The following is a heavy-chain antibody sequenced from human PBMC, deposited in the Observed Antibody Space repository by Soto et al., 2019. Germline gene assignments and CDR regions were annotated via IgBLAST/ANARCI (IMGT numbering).Heavy chain of an antibody. Sequence: PGGSLRLSCAASGFTFSSYSMDWVRQAPGKGLEWVSSISSSSSYIYYADSVKGRFTISRDNAKNSLYLQMNSLRAEDTAVYYCARDRWYCSGGSCYTYYFDYWGQGTLVTV. CDR2: ISSSSSYI. CDR3: ARDRWYCSGGSCYTYYFDY. J-gene: IGHJ4*02. D-gene: IGHD2-15*01. V-gene: IGHV3-21*01. CDR1: GFTFSSYS.